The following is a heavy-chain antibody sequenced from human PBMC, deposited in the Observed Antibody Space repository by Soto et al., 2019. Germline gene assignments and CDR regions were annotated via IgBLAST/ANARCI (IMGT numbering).Heavy chain of an antibody. CDR3: ASEADCSSTSCYAQGLNWFAP. Sequence: GGSLRLSCAASGFTFSSYSMNWVRQAPGKGLEWVSYISSSSSTIYYADSVKGRFTTSRDNAKNSLYLQMNSLRAEDTAVYYCASEADCSSTSCYAQGLNWFAPWGQGTLVTVSS. J-gene: IGHJ5*02. V-gene: IGHV3-48*01. CDR2: ISSSSSTI. D-gene: IGHD2-2*01. CDR1: GFTFSSYS.